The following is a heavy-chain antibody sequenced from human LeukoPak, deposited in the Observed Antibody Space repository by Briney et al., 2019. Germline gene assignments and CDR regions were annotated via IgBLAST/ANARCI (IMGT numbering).Heavy chain of an antibody. CDR2: ISYDGSNK. D-gene: IGHD4-17*01. Sequence: GRSLRLSCAASGFTFSSYAMYWVRQAPGKGLEWVAVISYDGSNKYYADSVKGRFTISRDNSKNTLYLQMNSLRAEDTAVYYCARENNDYGDLNNFDYWGQGTLVTVSS. J-gene: IGHJ4*02. V-gene: IGHV3-30-3*01. CDR3: ARENNDYGDLNNFDY. CDR1: GFTFSSYA.